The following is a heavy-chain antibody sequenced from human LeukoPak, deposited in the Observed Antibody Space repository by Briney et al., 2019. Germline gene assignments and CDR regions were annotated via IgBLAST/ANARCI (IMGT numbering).Heavy chain of an antibody. J-gene: IGHJ4*02. CDR3: ARGWFYYDNSGYYRLGY. CDR2: ISGSGGST. D-gene: IGHD3-22*01. CDR1: GFTFSSYA. V-gene: IGHV3-23*01. Sequence: GGSLRLSCAASGFTFSSYAMSWVRQAPGKGLEWVSAISGSGGSTYYADSVKGRFTISRDNSKNTLYLQMNSLRAEDTAVYYCARGWFYYDNSGYYRLGYWGQGTLVTVSS.